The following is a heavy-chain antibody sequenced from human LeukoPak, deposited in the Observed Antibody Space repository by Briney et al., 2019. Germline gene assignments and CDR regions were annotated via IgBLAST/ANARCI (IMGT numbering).Heavy chain of an antibody. CDR2: LRRDGSDK. D-gene: IGHD5-18*01. CDR1: GFTFSNYG. CDR3: AKDHSQNFDY. Sequence: PGGSLRLSCAASGFTFSNYGMHWVRQAPGKGLEWVAFLRRDGSDKYYADSVKGRFTISRDNSKNTVYLQMNSLRLEDTAVYYCAKDHSQNFDYWGQGTLVTVSS. V-gene: IGHV3-30*02. J-gene: IGHJ4*02.